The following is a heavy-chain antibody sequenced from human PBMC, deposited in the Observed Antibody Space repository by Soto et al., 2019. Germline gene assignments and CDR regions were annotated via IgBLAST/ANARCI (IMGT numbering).Heavy chain of an antibody. CDR2: INPNSGGT. D-gene: IGHD3-3*01. Sequence: ASVKVSCKASGYTFTGYYMHWVRQAPGQGLEWMGWINPNSGGTNYAQKFQGWVTMTRDTSISTAYMELSRLRSDDTAVYYCARAPDYDFWSGYLDNDAFDIWGQGTMVTVSS. V-gene: IGHV1-2*04. CDR1: GYTFTGYY. CDR3: ARAPDYDFWSGYLDNDAFDI. J-gene: IGHJ3*02.